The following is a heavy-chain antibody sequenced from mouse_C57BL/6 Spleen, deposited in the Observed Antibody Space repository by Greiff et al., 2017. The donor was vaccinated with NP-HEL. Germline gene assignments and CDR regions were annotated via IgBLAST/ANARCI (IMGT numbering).Heavy chain of an antibody. V-gene: IGHV1-72*01. J-gene: IGHJ3*01. CDR2: IDPNSGGT. CDR1: GYTFTSYW. CDR3: ARSDPRPYGSSLLFAY. D-gene: IGHD1-1*01. Sequence: VKLQQPGAELVKPGASVKLSCKASGYTFTSYWMHWVKQRPGRGLEWIGRIDPNSGGTKYNEKFKSKATLTVDKPSSTAYMQLSSLTSEDSAVYYCARSDPRPYGSSLLFAYWGQGTLVTVSA.